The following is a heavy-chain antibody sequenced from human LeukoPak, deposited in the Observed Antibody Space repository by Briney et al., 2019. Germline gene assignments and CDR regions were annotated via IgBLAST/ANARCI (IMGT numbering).Heavy chain of an antibody. CDR1: GDSFSDSY. Sequence: ASVKVSCKASGDSFSDSYIHWVRQAPGQGPEWMGWINLNTGGVNHAQKFDGRFSMTRDTSINTAFMELSGLRFDDTAVYYCGTVRGILSYFDLWGRGTLVTVSS. D-gene: IGHD3-16*01. CDR3: GTVRGILSYFDL. J-gene: IGHJ2*01. V-gene: IGHV1-2*02. CDR2: INLNTGGV.